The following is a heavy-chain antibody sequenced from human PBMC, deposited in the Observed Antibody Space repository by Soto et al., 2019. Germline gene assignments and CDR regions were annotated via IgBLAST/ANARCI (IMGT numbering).Heavy chain of an antibody. CDR1: GFTFSSYA. CDR2: IGVSGDTT. Sequence: VQLLESGGGLVQPGGSLRLSCAASGFTFSSYAMSWVRQAPGKGLEWVSVIGVSGDTTYYADSVKGRFTISRDNSKNTLYLQMGSLRAEETAVYYCAKVRRFGELRSLYWGQGTLVTVSS. CDR3: AKVRRFGELRSLY. D-gene: IGHD3-10*01. V-gene: IGHV3-23*01. J-gene: IGHJ4*02.